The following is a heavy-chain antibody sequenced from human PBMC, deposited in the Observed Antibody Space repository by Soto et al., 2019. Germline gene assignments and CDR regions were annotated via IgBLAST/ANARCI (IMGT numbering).Heavy chain of an antibody. CDR3: AKDMIGVVVVTAIPGY. Sequence: QVQLVESGGGVVQPGRSLRLSCAASGFTFSSYGMHWVRQAPGKGLEWVAVISYDGSNKYYADSVKGRFTISRDNSKNTLYLQINSLRAEDTAVYYCAKDMIGVVVVTAIPGYWGQGTLVTVSS. CDR2: ISYDGSNK. V-gene: IGHV3-30*18. CDR1: GFTFSSYG. D-gene: IGHD2-21*02. J-gene: IGHJ4*02.